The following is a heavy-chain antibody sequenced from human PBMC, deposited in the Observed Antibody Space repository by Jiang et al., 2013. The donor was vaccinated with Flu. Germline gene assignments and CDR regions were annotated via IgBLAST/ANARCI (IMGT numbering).Heavy chain of an antibody. V-gene: IGHV1-46*01. CDR2: INPTGSWA. D-gene: IGHD4-17*01. CDR3: ARDNSVAYGDYTTWYFDL. J-gene: IGHJ2*01. Sequence: MHWVRQAPGQGLEWMGVINPTGSWAKYAQRFQGRVAMTRDTSTTTDFMELSSLRSEDTAVYYCARDNSVAYGDYTTWYFDLWGRGTLVTVSS.